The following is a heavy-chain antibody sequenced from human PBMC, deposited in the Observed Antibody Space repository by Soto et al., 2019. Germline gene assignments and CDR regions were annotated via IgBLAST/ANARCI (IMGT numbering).Heavy chain of an antibody. CDR1: GYTFTNYD. CDR3: ARGGPRNYCYGMDV. CDR2: MNPNSADT. Sequence: QVHLVQSGAEVKKPGASVKVSCKASGYTFTNYDISWVRQATGQGLEWMGWMNPNSADTGYAQKFQGRLAMTRNTSITTAYMELRSLRSEDTAVYYCARGGPRNYCYGMDVWGRGTTVTVSS. V-gene: IGHV1-8*01. J-gene: IGHJ6*02.